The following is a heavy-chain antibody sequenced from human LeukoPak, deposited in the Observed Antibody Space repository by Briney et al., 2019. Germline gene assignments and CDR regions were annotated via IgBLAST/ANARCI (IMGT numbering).Heavy chain of an antibody. D-gene: IGHD2-2*02. V-gene: IGHV1-69*01. Sequence: SVKVSCKASGGTFSSYAISWVRQAPGQGLEWMGGIIPILGTANYAQKFQGRVTITADESTSTAYMELSSLRSEDTAVYYCARDSRSTSCYTCVDVWGKGTTVTVSS. CDR2: IIPILGTA. J-gene: IGHJ6*04. CDR1: GGTFSSYA. CDR3: ARDSRSTSCYTCVDV.